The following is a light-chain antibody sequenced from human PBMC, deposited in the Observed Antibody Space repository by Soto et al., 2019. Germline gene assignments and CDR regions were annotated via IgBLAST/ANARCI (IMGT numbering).Light chain of an antibody. CDR1: SGHSTYA. CDR3: QTWGTGIQGV. V-gene: IGLV4-69*01. CDR2: VNRDGSH. Sequence: QLVLTQSPSASASLGASVKLTCTLSSGHSTYAIAWHQQQPEKGPRYLMKVNRDGSHSKGDGVPDRFSGSSSGAERYLTISSLQSEDEADYYCQTWGTGIQGVFGGGTQLTVL. J-gene: IGLJ3*02.